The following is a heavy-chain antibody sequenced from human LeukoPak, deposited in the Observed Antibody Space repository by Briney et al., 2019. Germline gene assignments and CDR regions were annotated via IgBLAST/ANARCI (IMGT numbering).Heavy chain of an antibody. J-gene: IGHJ4*01. D-gene: IGHD5-12*01. CDR2: ISAYNSNR. CDR3: ARDRYSGAYSFDY. V-gene: IGHV1-18*01. Sequence: GASVKVSCMACGYTFTNFGVSWVRQAPAQGLEWMGWISAYNSNRDFAQKFQGRVTLTIETSTATAYMDLRSLKTDDTAVYYCARDRYSGAYSFDYWGHGTLVTVSS. CDR1: GYTFTNFG.